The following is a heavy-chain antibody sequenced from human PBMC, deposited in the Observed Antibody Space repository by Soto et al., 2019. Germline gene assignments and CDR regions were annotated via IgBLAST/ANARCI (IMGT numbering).Heavy chain of an antibody. CDR2: MNPNSGNT. D-gene: IGHD6-6*01. CDR1: GYTFTSYD. Sequence: QVQLVQSGAEVKKPGASVKVSCKASGYTFTSYDINWVRQATGQGLEWMGWMNPNSGNTGYAQKFQGRVTMTRNTSLSTADMELGSLRSEDTAVYYCPSGIAARPDHHWGQGTLVTVSS. V-gene: IGHV1-8*01. J-gene: IGHJ5*02. CDR3: PSGIAARPDHH.